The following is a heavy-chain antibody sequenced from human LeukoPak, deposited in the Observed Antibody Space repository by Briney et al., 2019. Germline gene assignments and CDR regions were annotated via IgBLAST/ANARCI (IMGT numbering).Heavy chain of an antibody. V-gene: IGHV4-34*01. CDR2: TNHSGST. CDR3: ARHRPPYYDFWSGYWIPTNFDY. Sequence: SETLSLTCAVYGGSFSGYYWSWIRQPPGKGLEWIGETNHSGSTNYNPSLKSRVTISVDTSKNQFSLKLSSVTAADTAVYYCARHRPPYYDFWSGYWIPTNFDYWGQGTLVTVSS. J-gene: IGHJ4*02. D-gene: IGHD3-3*01. CDR1: GGSFSGYY.